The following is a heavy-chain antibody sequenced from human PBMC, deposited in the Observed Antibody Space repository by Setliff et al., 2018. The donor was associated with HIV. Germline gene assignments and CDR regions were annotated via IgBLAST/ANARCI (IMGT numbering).Heavy chain of an antibody. V-gene: IGHV3-7*01. Sequence: GSLRLSCAVSGFTVSSNHMNWVRQAPGKGLEWVANINQDGSEKYYLDSVKGRFTISRDNAKNALYLQMNSLRAEDTAVYYCARGPYYYDSSGPFDYWGQGTLVTVSS. CDR2: INQDGSEK. CDR3: ARGPYYYDSSGPFDY. CDR1: GFTVSSNH. D-gene: IGHD3-22*01. J-gene: IGHJ4*02.